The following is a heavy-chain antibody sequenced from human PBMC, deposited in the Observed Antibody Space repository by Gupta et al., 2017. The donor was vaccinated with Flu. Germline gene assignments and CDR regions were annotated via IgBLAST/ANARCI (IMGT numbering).Heavy chain of an antibody. CDR2: ISPYNGIK. CDR3: ARIDRGAFEDAFDI. Sequence: QVQLVQSGAEVKKPGASVKVSCKASGYTFNSYGITWVRQAPGQGLEWMGWISPYNGIKQYCPKLQVRVTMTTETSHSTTYMEPRSLGSDDTAVYYCARIDRGAFEDAFDIWGQGTMVTVSS. V-gene: IGHV1-18*01. D-gene: IGHD3-22*01. J-gene: IGHJ3*02. CDR1: GYTFNSYG.